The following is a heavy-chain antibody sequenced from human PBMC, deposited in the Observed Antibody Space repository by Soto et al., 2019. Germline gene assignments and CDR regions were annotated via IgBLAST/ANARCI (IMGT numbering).Heavy chain of an antibody. CDR2: MNPGSGDT. CDR1: GGTFSNYA. J-gene: IGHJ5*02. Sequence: ASVKVSCKTSGGTFSNYAISWVRQATGQGLEWMGWMNPGSGDTGYAQKFQGRVTMTRDISIATAYMELNSLTSEDTAIYYCARMESFGSLNWFDPWGQGTLVTVS. V-gene: IGHV1-8*02. CDR3: ARMESFGSLNWFDP. D-gene: IGHD3-16*01.